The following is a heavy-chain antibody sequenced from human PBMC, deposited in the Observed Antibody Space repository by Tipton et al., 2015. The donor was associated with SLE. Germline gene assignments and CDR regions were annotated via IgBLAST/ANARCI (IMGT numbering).Heavy chain of an antibody. J-gene: IGHJ2*01. CDR1: GGSISSYY. Sequence: TLSLTCTVSGGSISSYYWSWIRQPPGKGLEWIGYIYYSGSTNYNPSLRGRVTVSIDTSKNQFSMKMTSVTAADTAMYYCARWRAKVDMDLYWHFDLWGRGTLATVSS. CDR2: IYYSGST. CDR3: ARWRAKVDMDLYWHFDL. D-gene: IGHD5-12*01. V-gene: IGHV4-59*08.